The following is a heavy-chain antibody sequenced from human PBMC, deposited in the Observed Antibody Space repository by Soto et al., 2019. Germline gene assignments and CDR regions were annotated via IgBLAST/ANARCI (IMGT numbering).Heavy chain of an antibody. D-gene: IGHD3-10*01. CDR2: IYYSGST. CDR1: GGSISSYY. V-gene: IGHV4-59*08. CDR3: ARHVVLRYGSGSSYYYYYYMDV. J-gene: IGHJ6*03. Sequence: SETLSLTCTVSGGSISSYYWSWIRQPPGKGLEWIGYIYYSGSTNYNPSLKSRVTISVDTSKNQFSLKLSSVTAADTAVYYCARHVVLRYGSGSSYYYYYYMDVWGKGTTVTVSS.